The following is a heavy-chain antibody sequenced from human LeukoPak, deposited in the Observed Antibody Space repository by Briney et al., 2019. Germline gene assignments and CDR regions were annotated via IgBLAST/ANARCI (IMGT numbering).Heavy chain of an antibody. CDR1: GFTFNSYE. V-gene: IGHV3-48*03. CDR3: ARLENSVVVPGALDY. CDR2: ISSSGSTI. Sequence: GGSLRLSCAASGFTFNSYEMNWVRQAPGKGLEWVSYISSSGSTIYYADSVKGRFTISRDNAKKSLYLQMNSLRAEDTAVYYCARLENSVVVPGALDYWGQGTLVTVSS. J-gene: IGHJ4*02. D-gene: IGHD2-2*01.